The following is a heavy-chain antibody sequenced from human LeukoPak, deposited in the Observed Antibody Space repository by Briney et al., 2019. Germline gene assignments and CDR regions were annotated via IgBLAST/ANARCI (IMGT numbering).Heavy chain of an antibody. D-gene: IGHD6-13*01. J-gene: IGHJ4*02. CDR3: TRPLAGDGTAAAQFAS. CDR1: GYTFTSYD. V-gene: IGHV1-8*01. CDR2: MNPNSGNT. Sequence: ASVKVSCKASGYTFTSYDINWVRQATGQGLEWMGWMNPNSGNTGYAQKFQGRVTMTRNTSISTAYMELSSLRSEDTAVYYCTRPLAGDGTAAAQFASWGQGTLVTVSS.